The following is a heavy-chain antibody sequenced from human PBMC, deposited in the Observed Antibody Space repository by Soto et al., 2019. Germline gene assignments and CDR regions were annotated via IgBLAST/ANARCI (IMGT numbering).Heavy chain of an antibody. V-gene: IGHV4-39*01. D-gene: IGHD2-2*01. J-gene: IGHJ6*03. CDR1: PVPIITSSYD. Sequence: AQSVTKAFAPVPIITSSYDRGFEHQIPGKELEWIGSIYYSGSTYYNPSLKSRVTISVDTSKNQFSLKLSSVTAADTAVYYCARLRRFGPAAALGGYYMEVWGKGTTVTGS. CDR2: IYYSGST. CDR3: ARLRRFGPAAALGGYYMEV.